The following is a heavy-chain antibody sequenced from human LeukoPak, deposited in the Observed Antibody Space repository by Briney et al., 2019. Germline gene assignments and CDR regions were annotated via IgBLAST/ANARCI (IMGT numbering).Heavy chain of an antibody. CDR1: GDSVSSNTAA. CDR3: AREGEYKVGHYYYGMDV. J-gene: IGHJ6*02. D-gene: IGHD3-10*01. V-gene: IGHV6-1*01. CDR2: TYYRSKGHN. Sequence: SQTLSLTCAISGDSVSSNTAAWNWIRQSPSRGLEWLGRTYYRSKGHNAYAVSVKSRITINPATSKNQFSLQLNSVTPEDTAVYYCAREGEYKVGHYYYGMDVWGQGTTVTVSS.